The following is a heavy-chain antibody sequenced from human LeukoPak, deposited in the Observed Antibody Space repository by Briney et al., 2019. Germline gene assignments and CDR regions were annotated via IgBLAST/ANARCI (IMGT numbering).Heavy chain of an antibody. CDR2: INHSGST. J-gene: IGHJ5*02. CDR1: GGSFSGYY. V-gene: IGHV4-34*01. Sequence: SETLSLTCAVYGGSFSGYYWSWIRQPPGKGLEWIGEINHSGSTNYNPSLKSRVTISVDTSKNQFSLKLSSVTAADTAVCYCARMFRSSWYINWFDPWGQGTLVTVSS. D-gene: IGHD6-13*01. CDR3: ARMFRSSWYINWFDP.